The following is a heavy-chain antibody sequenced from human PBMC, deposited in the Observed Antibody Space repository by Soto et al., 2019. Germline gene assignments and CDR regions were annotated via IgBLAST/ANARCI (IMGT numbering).Heavy chain of an antibody. Sequence: QDQLVQSGAEVKKPGSSVKVSCKASGGTFSSHTFSWVRQAPGQGLEWMGRIIPALGTATYAQKFQGRVKITADESATTVYMELNSLRSEDTAVYSCARPDFGDYWYFDLWGRGTLVTVSS. CDR1: GGTFSSHT. V-gene: IGHV1-69*08. D-gene: IGHD4-17*01. CDR2: IIPALGTA. CDR3: ARPDFGDYWYFDL. J-gene: IGHJ2*01.